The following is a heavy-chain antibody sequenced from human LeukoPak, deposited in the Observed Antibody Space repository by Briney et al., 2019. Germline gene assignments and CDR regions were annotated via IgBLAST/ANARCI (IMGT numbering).Heavy chain of an antibody. CDR1: GFTFSSYS. Sequence: GGSLRLSCAASGFTFSSYSMNWVRQAPGKGLEWVSSISSSSSYIYYADSVKGRFTISRDNAKNSLCLQMNSLRDEDTAVYYCASHHYDILTGYLDYWGQGTLVTVSS. J-gene: IGHJ4*02. CDR2: ISSSSSYI. CDR3: ASHHYDILTGYLDY. V-gene: IGHV3-21*01. D-gene: IGHD3-9*01.